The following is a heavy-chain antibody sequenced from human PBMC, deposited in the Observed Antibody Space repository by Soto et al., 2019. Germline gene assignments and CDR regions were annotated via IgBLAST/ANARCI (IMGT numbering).Heavy chain of an antibody. CDR2: IYTNSGGT. CDR1: GYTFTGFY. J-gene: IGHJ3*01. D-gene: IGHD1-1*01. V-gene: IGHV1-2*02. Sequence: QVQLVQSGAEVKKPGATVKVSCKASGYTFTGFYLHWVRQAPGQGLEWMGCIYTNSGGTNYAPKFQGRVTMTRDTSISTAYMELSGLRSDDTAVYYCARDRLQLWFYAFKVWGQGTMVTVSS. CDR3: ARDRLQLWFYAFKV.